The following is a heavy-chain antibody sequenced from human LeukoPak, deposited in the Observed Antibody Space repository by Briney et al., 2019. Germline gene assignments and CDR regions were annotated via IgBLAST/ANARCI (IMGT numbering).Heavy chain of an antibody. CDR3: ARDVTTYYDFWSGSQGVQH. J-gene: IGHJ1*01. CDR1: GFTFSSYW. Sequence: GGSLRLSCAASGFTFSSYWMSWVRQAPGKGLEWVANIKQDGSEKYYVDSVKGRFTISRDNAKNSLYLQMNSLRAEDTAVYYCARDVTTYYDFWSGSQGVQHWGQGTLVTVSS. CDR2: IKQDGSEK. V-gene: IGHV3-7*01. D-gene: IGHD3-3*01.